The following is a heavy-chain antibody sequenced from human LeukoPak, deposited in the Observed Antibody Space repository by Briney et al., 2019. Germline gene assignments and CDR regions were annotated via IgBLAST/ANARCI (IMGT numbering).Heavy chain of an antibody. Sequence: GGSLRLSCAASGFTFSSYAMHWVRQAPGKGLEWVAFIRYDGRNKYYADSVKGRFTISRDNSKNTFHLQMQSLKVEDTAIYYCTRGSGFETGDYWGQGTLVTVSS. J-gene: IGHJ4*02. CDR3: TRGSGFETGDY. D-gene: IGHD5-12*01. CDR1: GFTFSSYA. CDR2: IRYDGRNK. V-gene: IGHV3-30*02.